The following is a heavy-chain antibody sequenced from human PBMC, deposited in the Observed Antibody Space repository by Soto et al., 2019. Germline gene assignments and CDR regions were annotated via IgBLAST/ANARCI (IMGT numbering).Heavy chain of an antibody. J-gene: IGHJ4*02. V-gene: IGHV3-30*18. CDR1: GFTFSSYG. Sequence: QVQLVESGGGVVQPGRSLRLSCAASGFTFSSYGMHWLRQAPGKGLEWVAVISYDGSNKYYADSVKGRFTISRDNSKNTLYLQMNSLRAEDTAVYYCAKDFDRRQWLVPDYYFDYWGQGTLVTVSS. CDR3: AKDFDRRQWLVPDYYFDY. D-gene: IGHD6-19*01. CDR2: ISYDGSNK.